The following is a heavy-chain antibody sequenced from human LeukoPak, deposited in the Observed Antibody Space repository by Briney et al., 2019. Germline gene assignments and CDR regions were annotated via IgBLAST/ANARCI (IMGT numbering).Heavy chain of an antibody. CDR2: IYYSGST. D-gene: IGHD1-26*01. J-gene: IGHJ4*02. V-gene: IGHV4-39*01. CDR1: GGSISSSSYY. Sequence: SETLSLTCTVSGGSISSSSYYWGWIRQPPGKGLEWIGSIYYSGSTYYNPSLKSRVTISVDTSKNQFSLKLSSVTAADTAVYYCARGIVGAPFFDYWGQGTLVTVSS. CDR3: ARGIVGAPFFDY.